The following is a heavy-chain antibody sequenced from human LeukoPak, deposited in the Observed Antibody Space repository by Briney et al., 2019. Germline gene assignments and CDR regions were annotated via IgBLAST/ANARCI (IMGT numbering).Heavy chain of an antibody. J-gene: IGHJ4*02. D-gene: IGHD3-10*01. Sequence: GGSLTLSCAASGFSFSNYAMHWVRQAQGKVLEWVAVVAHDGSNKYFADFVRGRFTISRDNSKNTPYLQMNSLTSEDTGFYYCARDRGVLYYFDNWGQGTLVTVSS. V-gene: IGHV3-30*04. CDR3: ARDRGVLYYFDN. CDR1: GFSFSNYA. CDR2: VAHDGSNK.